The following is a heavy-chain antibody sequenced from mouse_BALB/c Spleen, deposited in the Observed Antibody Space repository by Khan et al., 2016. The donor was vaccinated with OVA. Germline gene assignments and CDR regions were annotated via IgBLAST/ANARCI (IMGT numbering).Heavy chain of an antibody. Sequence: VQLQQSGAELVRPGALVKLSCKSSGFNIKDHYMHWVKPPPEQGLVWIGLIDPENDKTIYYPKFQDQANITADTSSNTAYVKVGSLTSEDTAVYYRARSGYGAWFACWGPGTRGTISA. CDR2: IDPENDKT. CDR3: ARSGYGAWFAC. J-gene: IGHJ3*01. D-gene: IGHD3-1*01. V-gene: IGHV14-1*02. CDR1: GFNIKDHY.